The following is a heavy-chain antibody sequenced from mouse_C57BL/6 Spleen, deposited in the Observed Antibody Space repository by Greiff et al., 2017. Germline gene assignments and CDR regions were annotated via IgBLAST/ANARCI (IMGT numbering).Heavy chain of an antibody. CDR2: ISSGSSTI. Sequence: EVKLMESGGGLVKPGGSLKLSCAASGFTFSDYGMHWVRQAPEKGLEWVAYISSGSSTIYYADTVKGRFTISRDNAKNTLFLQMTSLRSEDTAMYYCARKRITTVVFDYWGQGTTLTVSS. CDR3: ARKRITTVVFDY. CDR1: GFTFSDYG. J-gene: IGHJ2*01. V-gene: IGHV5-17*01. D-gene: IGHD1-1*01.